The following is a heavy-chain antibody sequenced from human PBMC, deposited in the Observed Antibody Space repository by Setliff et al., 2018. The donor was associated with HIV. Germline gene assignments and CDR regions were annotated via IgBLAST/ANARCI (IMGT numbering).Heavy chain of an antibody. CDR3: LRETGVNVAADGRGYHTFDF. D-gene: IGHD2-8*02. CDR1: GSSISDHYW. V-gene: IGHV4-38-2*02. Sequence: PSETLSLTCSVSGSSISDHYWWAWVRQAPGKGLEYIGTIFHRGGTFNNPSLKSQVTMSVDTSKNQFSLKLTSVTAADTAIYYCLRETGVNVAADGRGYHTFDFWGRGTMVTVSS. J-gene: IGHJ3*01. CDR2: IFHRGGT.